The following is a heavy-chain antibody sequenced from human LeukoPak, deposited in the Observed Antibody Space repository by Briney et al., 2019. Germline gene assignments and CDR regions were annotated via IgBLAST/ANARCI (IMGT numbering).Heavy chain of an antibody. CDR3: ARRIGNSSGYYTFDY. CDR2: INPNSGGT. J-gene: IGHJ4*02. CDR1: GYTFTGYY. Sequence: ASVKVSCKASGYTFTGYYMHWVRQAPGQVLEWMGWINPNSGGTNYAQKFQGRVTMTRDTSISTAYMELSRLRSDDTAVYYCARRIGNSSGYYTFDYWGQGTLVTVSS. V-gene: IGHV1-2*02. D-gene: IGHD3-22*01.